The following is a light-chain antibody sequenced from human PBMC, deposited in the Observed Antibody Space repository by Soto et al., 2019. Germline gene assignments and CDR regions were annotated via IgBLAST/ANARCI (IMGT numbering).Light chain of an antibody. V-gene: IGLV1-47*02. J-gene: IGLJ1*01. CDR3: ASWDDNLRGYV. Sequence: QAVVTQPPSASGTPGQRITISCSGGSSNIGNDFVYWYQQLPGTAPKLLLYHDNQRPSGVPDRFSGSKSGTSASLVIGGLRAEDEADYYCASWDDNLRGYVFGTATKLTVL. CDR1: SSNIGNDF. CDR2: HDN.